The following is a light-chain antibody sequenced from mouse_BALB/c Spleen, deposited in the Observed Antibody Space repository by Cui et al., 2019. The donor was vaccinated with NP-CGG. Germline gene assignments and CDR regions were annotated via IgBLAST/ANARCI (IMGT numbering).Light chain of an antibody. J-gene: IGLJ1*01. CDR2: GTN. Sequence: QAVVTQESALTTSPGERVTLTCRSSTGAVTTSNYANWVQEKPGHLFTGLIGGTNNRAPGVPARFSGSLIGDKAALTITGAQTEDEAIYFCALWYSNHWVFGGGTKLTVL. CDR3: ALWYSNHWV. CDR1: TGAVTTSNY. V-gene: IGLV1*01.